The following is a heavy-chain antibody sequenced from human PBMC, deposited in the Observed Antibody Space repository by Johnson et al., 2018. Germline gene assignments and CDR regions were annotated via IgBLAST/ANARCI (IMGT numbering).Heavy chain of an antibody. Sequence: QVQLQESGPGLVKPSETLSLTCTVSGGSIGSSTYYWGWIRQPPGKGLEWIGSIYNSGTSYYNPSLKSRVTISVATSQNQFSLKLTSVTAADTAVYYCARHAYSSGQIDAFDIWGQGTMVTVSS. CDR1: GGSIGSSTYY. CDR3: ARHAYSSGQIDAFDI. CDR2: IYNSGTS. D-gene: IGHD6-19*01. V-gene: IGHV4-39*01. J-gene: IGHJ3*02.